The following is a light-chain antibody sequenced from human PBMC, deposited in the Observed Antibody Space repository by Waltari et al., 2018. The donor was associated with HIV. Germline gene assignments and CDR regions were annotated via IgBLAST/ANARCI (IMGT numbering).Light chain of an antibody. V-gene: IGLV1-44*01. CDR1: TSNIGSHA. Sequence: QSVLSQAPSASGTPGQSVAISCSGRTSNIGSHAVNWYQQLPGTAPKLLIHTNVQRPPGVPARFSGSKSGTSASLAISGLQSADESDYYCATWDDSLNGPVFGGGTKLTVL. CDR3: ATWDDSLNGPV. J-gene: IGLJ2*01. CDR2: TNV.